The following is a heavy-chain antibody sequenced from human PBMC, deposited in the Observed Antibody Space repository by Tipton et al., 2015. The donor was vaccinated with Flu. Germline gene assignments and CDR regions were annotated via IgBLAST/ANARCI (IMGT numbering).Heavy chain of an antibody. CDR2: FHYNWGT. CDR3: ARSPVGGIRNGMDV. Sequence: TLSLTCTVSAGSISTYYWSWMRQPPGKGLEWIGYFHYNWGTDYNPSLKSRVAISLDTSKNQFSLKVNSVTTADTAVYYCARSPVGGIRNGMDVWGQGTTVTVSS. J-gene: IGHJ6*02. CDR1: AGSISTYY. V-gene: IGHV4-59*01. D-gene: IGHD4-23*01.